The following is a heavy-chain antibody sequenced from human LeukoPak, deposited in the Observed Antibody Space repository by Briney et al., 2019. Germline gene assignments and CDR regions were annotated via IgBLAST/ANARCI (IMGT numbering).Heavy chain of an antibody. CDR1: GFTFSSYA. J-gene: IGHJ4*02. D-gene: IGHD6-13*01. CDR2: ISGSGGST. CDR3: AKEGSSSWSALSYFDY. Sequence: PGGSLRLSCAASGFTFSSYAMSWVRQAPGRGLEGVSAISGSGGSTYYADSVKGRFTISRDNSKNTLYLQMNSLRAEDTAVSSCAKEGSSSWSALSYFDYWGQGTLVTVSS. V-gene: IGHV3-23*01.